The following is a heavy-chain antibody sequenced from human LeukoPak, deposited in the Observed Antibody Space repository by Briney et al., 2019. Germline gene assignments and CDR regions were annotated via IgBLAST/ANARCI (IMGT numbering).Heavy chain of an antibody. V-gene: IGHV4-61*02. D-gene: IGHD2-15*01. CDR3: ARGPTYCSSSSCLQGE. Sequence: SETLSLTCTVSGGSISSGSYYWSWIRQPAGKGLEWIGRIYTSGSTNYDPSLKCRVTISVDTSKNQFSLKLSSVTAADTAVYYCARGPTYCSSSSCLQGEWGQGTLVTVSS. J-gene: IGHJ4*02. CDR2: IYTSGST. CDR1: GGSISSGSYY.